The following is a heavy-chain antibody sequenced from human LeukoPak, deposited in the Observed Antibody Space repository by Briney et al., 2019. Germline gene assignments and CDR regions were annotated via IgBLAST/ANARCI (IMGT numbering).Heavy chain of an antibody. CDR3: ARVTYYYASGSLAVYYFDY. CDR2: VNSDERST. V-gene: IGHV3-74*01. Sequence: PGWSLGGASGAAGYTVSGYWAYSVPPAPGEGLVWVSRVNSDERSTTYADSVKGRFTISRDNAKNTLYLQMNSLRAEDTAVYYCARVTYYYASGSLAVYYFDYWGQGTLVTVSS. CDR1: GYTVSGYW. D-gene: IGHD3-10*01. J-gene: IGHJ4*02.